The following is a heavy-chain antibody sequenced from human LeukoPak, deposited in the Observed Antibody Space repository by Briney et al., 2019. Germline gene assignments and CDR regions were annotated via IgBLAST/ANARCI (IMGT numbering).Heavy chain of an antibody. CDR1: GGSISTYY. V-gene: IGHV4-59*08. Sequence: SETLSLTCTVSGGSISTYYWSWIRQPPGKGLEWIGYISYTVTSNYNPSLKSRVTISVDTSKNQFSPKLSSVTAADTAVYYCARHEAAALSSLDYWGQGTLVTVSS. J-gene: IGHJ4*02. D-gene: IGHD6-13*01. CDR2: ISYTVTS. CDR3: ARHEAAALSSLDY.